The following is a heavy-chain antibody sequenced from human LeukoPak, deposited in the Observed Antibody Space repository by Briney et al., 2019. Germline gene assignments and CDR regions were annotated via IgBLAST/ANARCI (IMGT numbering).Heavy chain of an antibody. CDR1: GGTFSSYA. D-gene: IGHD3-22*01. J-gene: IGHJ3*02. CDR3: ATVYDSSGYPDI. Sequence: ASVKVSCKASGGTFSSYAISWVRQAPGQGLEWMGRIIPILGIANYAQKFQGRVTITADKSTSTAYMELSSLRSEDTAVYYCATVYDSSGYPDIWGQGTMVTVSS. V-gene: IGHV1-69*04. CDR2: IIPILGIA.